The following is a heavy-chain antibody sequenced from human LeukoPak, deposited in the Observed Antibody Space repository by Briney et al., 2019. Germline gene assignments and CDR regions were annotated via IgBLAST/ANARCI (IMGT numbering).Heavy chain of an antibody. Sequence: SETLSLTCTVSGGSISSYYWSWIRQPPGKGLEWIGYIYYSGSTNYNPSLKSRVTISVDTSKNQFSLKLSSVTAADTAVYYCARHSHYCSGGSCYIWPFDYWGQGTLVTVSS. CDR3: ARHSHYCSGGSCYIWPFDY. CDR2: IYYSGST. J-gene: IGHJ4*02. CDR1: GGSISSYY. V-gene: IGHV4-59*08. D-gene: IGHD2-15*01.